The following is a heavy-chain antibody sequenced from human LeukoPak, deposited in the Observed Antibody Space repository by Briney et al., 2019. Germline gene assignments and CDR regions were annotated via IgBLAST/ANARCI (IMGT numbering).Heavy chain of an antibody. CDR2: IDPSGGST. CDR3: AREGLSCSSTSCYLDY. V-gene: IGHV1-46*03. Sequence: ASVKVSCKASGYTFTSYYMHWVRQAPGQGLEWMGIIDPSGGSTSYAQKFQGRVTMTRDTSTSTVYMELSSLRSEDTAVYYCAREGLSCSSTSCYLDYWGQGTLVTVSS. D-gene: IGHD2-2*01. J-gene: IGHJ4*02. CDR1: GYTFTSYY.